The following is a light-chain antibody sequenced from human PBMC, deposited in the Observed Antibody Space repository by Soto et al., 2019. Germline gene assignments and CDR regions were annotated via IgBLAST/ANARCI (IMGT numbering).Light chain of an antibody. V-gene: IGKV3-15*01. Sequence: EIVLTQSPATLSLSPGERAILSCRASQSVSSNLAWYQQKPGQAPRLLIYGASTRATGIPARFSGSVSGTEFTLTISSLQSEDFAVYYCQQYNNWPPITFGQGTRLEIK. CDR1: QSVSSN. CDR3: QQYNNWPPIT. J-gene: IGKJ5*01. CDR2: GAS.